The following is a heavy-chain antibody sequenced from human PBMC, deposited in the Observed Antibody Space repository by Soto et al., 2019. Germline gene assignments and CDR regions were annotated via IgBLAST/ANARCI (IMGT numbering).Heavy chain of an antibody. J-gene: IGHJ4*02. CDR1: GYTFSSYH. Sequence: QIQLVQSGAEVKKPGASVKVSCKASGYTFSSYHITWVQQAPGQGLEWMGWISAYNGNTNYAQNPQGRVTMTTDPSTSAAYMELRSLRSDDTAVYYCARDLPPVDYWGQGTLVTVSS. CDR2: ISAYNGNT. V-gene: IGHV1-18*01. CDR3: ARDLPPVDY.